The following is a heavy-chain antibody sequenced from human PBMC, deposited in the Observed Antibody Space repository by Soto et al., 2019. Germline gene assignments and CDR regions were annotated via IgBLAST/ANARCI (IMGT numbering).Heavy chain of an antibody. Sequence: SETLSLTCTVSGFSISSGHYWGWMRQTPGKGLEWIGSTHHSGRTYYSTSLKSRVTISVDTSKNQVSLRLRSVTAADAALYYCATHFYGAYVVDSWGQGTLVTVSS. D-gene: IGHD4-17*01. CDR1: GFSISSGHY. CDR3: ATHFYGAYVVDS. V-gene: IGHV4-38-2*02. CDR2: THHSGRT. J-gene: IGHJ4*02.